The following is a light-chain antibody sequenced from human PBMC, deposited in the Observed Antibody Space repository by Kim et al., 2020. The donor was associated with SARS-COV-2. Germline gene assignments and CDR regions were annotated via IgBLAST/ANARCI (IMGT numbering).Light chain of an antibody. CDR1: QSISIY. V-gene: IGKV1-39*01. J-gene: IGKJ3*01. CDR3: QQSYSTPFT. CDR2: AAS. Sequence: DIQMTQSPSSLSASVGDRVTITCRASQSISIYLNWYQQKPGKVPKVLINAASGLQSGVPSRFSGSGSGTDFTLTITSLQPEDFATYYCQQSYSTPFTFGPGTKVDIK.